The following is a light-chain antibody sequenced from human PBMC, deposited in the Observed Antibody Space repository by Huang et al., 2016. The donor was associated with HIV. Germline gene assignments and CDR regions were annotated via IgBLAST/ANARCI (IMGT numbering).Light chain of an antibody. Sequence: DLVMTQSPDSLAVSLGERATINCKSSQSLLYNSNNKHYLAWYQQKPGQPPNLLIYWAASRKSGVPDRFSGSGSETEFTLTSSSLQAEDVAVYYCQQHYSSPPTFGQGTKLEIK. J-gene: IGKJ2*01. CDR3: QQHYSSPPT. V-gene: IGKV4-1*01. CDR2: WAA. CDR1: QSLLYNSNNKHY.